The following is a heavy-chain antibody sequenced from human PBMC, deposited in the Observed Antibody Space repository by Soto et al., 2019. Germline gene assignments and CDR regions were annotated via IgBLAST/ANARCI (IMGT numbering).Heavy chain of an antibody. D-gene: IGHD5-18*01. CDR2: ISYDGSNK. V-gene: IGHV3-30*18. Sequence: QVQLVESGGGVVQPGRSLRLSCAASGFTFSSYGMHWVRQAPGKGLEWVAVISYDGSNKYYADSVKGRFTISRDNSKNTLYLQMNSLRAEDTDVYYCAKEYSYGYEFSRLDYWGQGTLVTVSS. CDR3: AKEYSYGYEFSRLDY. J-gene: IGHJ4*02. CDR1: GFTFSSYG.